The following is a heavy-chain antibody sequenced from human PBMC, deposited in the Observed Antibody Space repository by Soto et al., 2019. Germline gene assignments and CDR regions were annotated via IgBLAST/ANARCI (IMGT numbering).Heavy chain of an antibody. CDR2: IYPGDSDT. Sequence: GESLKISCKGSGYSFTSYWIGWVRQMPGKGLEWMGIIYPGDSDTRYSPSFQGQVTISADKSISTAYLQWSSLKASDTAMYYCARKVHSSGWWTCDTYNWFDPWGQGTLVTVSS. D-gene: IGHD6-19*01. V-gene: IGHV5-51*01. CDR1: GYSFTSYW. J-gene: IGHJ5*02. CDR3: ARKVHSSGWWTCDTYNWFDP.